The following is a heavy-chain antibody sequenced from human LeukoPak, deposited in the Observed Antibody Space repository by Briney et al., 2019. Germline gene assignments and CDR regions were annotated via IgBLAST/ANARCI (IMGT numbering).Heavy chain of an antibody. V-gene: IGHV4-59*12. CDR3: GSTNYNPSLKSRVTISVDTSKNQFSLKLSSVTAADTAVYYCARRGYSSGWYSPNWFDP. CDR1: GGSISSYY. Sequence: PSETLSLTCTVSGGSISSYYWSWIRQPPGKGLEWIGYIYYSGSTNYNPSLKSRVTISVDTSKNQFSLKLSSVTAADTGVYYSGSTNYNPSLKSRVTISVDTSKNQFSLKLSSVTAADTAVYYCARRGYSSGWYSPNWFDPWGQGTLVTVSS. J-gene: IGHJ5*02. D-gene: IGHD3-10*01. CDR2: IYYSGST.